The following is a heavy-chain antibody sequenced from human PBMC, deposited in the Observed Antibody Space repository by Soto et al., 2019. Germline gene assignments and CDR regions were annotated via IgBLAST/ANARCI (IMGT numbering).Heavy chain of an antibody. CDR1: GGSISSGGYY. D-gene: IGHD2-8*01. J-gene: IGHJ4*02. CDR3: ASVTIVLMVYEN. CDR2: IYYSGST. V-gene: IGHV4-31*03. Sequence: SETLSLTCSVSGGSISSGGYYWSWIRQHPGKGLEWIGYIYYSGSTYYNPSLKSRVTISVDTSKSQFSLKLSSVTAADTAVYYCASVTIVLMVYENWGQGTLVTVSS.